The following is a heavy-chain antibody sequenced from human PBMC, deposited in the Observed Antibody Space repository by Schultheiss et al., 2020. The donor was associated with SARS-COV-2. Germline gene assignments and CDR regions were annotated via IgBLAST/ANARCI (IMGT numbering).Heavy chain of an antibody. Sequence: SQTLSLTCTVSGGSVTSASDHWSWIRQPPGKGLEWIGYIYHSGNIKYSSSLKSRVSISVDTSKNQFSLKLSSVTAADTAVYYCARAGITIFGVVTHFDYWGQGTLVTVSS. V-gene: IGHV4-61*01. CDR3: ARAGITIFGVVTHFDY. J-gene: IGHJ4*02. D-gene: IGHD3-3*01. CDR2: IYHSGNI. CDR1: GGSVTSASDH.